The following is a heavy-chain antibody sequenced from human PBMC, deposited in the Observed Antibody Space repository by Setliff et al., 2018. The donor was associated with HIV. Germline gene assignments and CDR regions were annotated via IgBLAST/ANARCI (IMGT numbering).Heavy chain of an antibody. D-gene: IGHD1-26*01. J-gene: IGHJ4*02. Sequence: LRLSCAASGFTFRNYAMSWVRQAPGKGLEWVSSISGSGGTTYYAESVKGRFTISRDNSKNTLYLQMNSLRAEDRALYYCAKATMGATLTDFDYWGQGTLVTVSS. CDR1: GFTFRNYA. CDR2: ISGSGGTT. V-gene: IGHV3-23*01. CDR3: AKATMGATLTDFDY.